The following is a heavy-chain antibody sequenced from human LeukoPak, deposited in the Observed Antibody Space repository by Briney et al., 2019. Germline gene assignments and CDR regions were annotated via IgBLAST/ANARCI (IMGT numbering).Heavy chain of an antibody. V-gene: IGHV3-11*04. J-gene: IGHJ4*02. Sequence: GGSLSLSCAASGFTFSDYYMSWISQAPGKGLEWVSYISSSSSTIYYADSVKGRFTISRDNAKNSLYLQMNSLRAEDTAVYYCARVELWPYYYDSSGYYPLGYFDYWGQGTLVTVSS. CDR3: ARVELWPYYYDSSGYYPLGYFDY. D-gene: IGHD3-22*01. CDR2: ISSSSSTI. CDR1: GFTFSDYY.